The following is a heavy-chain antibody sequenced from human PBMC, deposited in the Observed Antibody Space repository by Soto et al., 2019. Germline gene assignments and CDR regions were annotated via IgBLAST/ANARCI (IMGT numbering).Heavy chain of an antibody. CDR1: GFTFSSYA. CDR3: AKEPLRSVVVTAGPGAFDI. Sequence: GSLRLSCAASGFTFSSYAMSWVRQAPGKGLEWVSAISGSGGSTYYADSVKGRFTISRDNSKNTLYLLMISLRAEVTAVYYCAKEPLRSVVVTAGPGAFDICGQGTMVT. V-gene: IGHV3-23*01. CDR2: ISGSGGST. J-gene: IGHJ3*02. D-gene: IGHD2-21*02.